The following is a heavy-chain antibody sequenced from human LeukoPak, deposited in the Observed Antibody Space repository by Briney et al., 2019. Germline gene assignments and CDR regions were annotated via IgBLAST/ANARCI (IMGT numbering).Heavy chain of an antibody. D-gene: IGHD5-18*01. CDR3: AGLDTIMVRDAGY. J-gene: IGHJ4*02. V-gene: IGHV3-7*01. CDR1: GFTFGNYW. Sequence: GGSLRLSCAASGFTFGNYWMSWVRQAPGKGLEWVANIRKDGNDEYYVDSVKGRFTISRDNAKNSLYLQMNSLRAEDTAVYYCAGLDTIMVRDAGYWGQGTLVIVSS. CDR2: IRKDGNDE.